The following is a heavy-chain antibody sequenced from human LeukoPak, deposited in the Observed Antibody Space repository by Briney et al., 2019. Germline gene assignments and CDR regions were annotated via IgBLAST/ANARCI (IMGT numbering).Heavy chain of an antibody. CDR1: GGSIGSYY. Sequence: SETLSLTCTVSGGSIGSYYWSWLRQPPGKGLEWIGYIYYSGSTNYNPPLKSRVTISVDTSKNQFSLKLSSVTAADTAVYYCARAPYGSGSYRRGVNWFDPWGQGTLVTVSS. CDR2: IYYSGST. V-gene: IGHV4-59*01. J-gene: IGHJ5*02. CDR3: ARAPYGSGSYRRGVNWFDP. D-gene: IGHD3-10*01.